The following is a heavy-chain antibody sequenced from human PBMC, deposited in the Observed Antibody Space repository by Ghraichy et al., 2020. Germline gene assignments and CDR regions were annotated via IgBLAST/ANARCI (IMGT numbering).Heavy chain of an antibody. D-gene: IGHD2-15*01. J-gene: IGHJ4*02. CDR1: GGSISSYY. V-gene: IGHV4-59*01. CDR3: ARGDDCSGGSCYGLFDY. CDR2: IYYSGST. Sequence: SETLSLTCTVSGGSISSYYWSWIRQPPGKGLEWIGYIYYSGSTNYNPSLKSRVTISVDTSKNQFSLKLSSVTAADTAVYYCARGDDCSGGSCYGLFDYWGQGTLVTVSS.